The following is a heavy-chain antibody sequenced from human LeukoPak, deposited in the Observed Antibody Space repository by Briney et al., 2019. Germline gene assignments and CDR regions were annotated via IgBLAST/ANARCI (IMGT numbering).Heavy chain of an antibody. CDR1: GGSISSYY. CDR3: ARLPSIAAAGPYFDY. V-gene: IGHV4-59*08. Sequence: PSETLSLTCTVSGGSISSYYWSWIRQPPGKGLEWIGYIYYSGSTNYNPSLKSRVTISVDTSKNQFSLKLSSVTAADTAVYYCARLPSIAAAGPYFDYWGQGTLVTVSS. D-gene: IGHD6-13*01. J-gene: IGHJ4*02. CDR2: IYYSGST.